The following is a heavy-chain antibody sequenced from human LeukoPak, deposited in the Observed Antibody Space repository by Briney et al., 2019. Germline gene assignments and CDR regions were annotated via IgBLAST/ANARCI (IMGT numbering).Heavy chain of an antibody. J-gene: IGHJ4*02. D-gene: IGHD3-9*01. CDR2: ISSSGRTK. CDR3: ARMTISAHLDH. V-gene: IGHV3-48*04. CDR1: GFTFSAYA. Sequence: GGSLSHPCEASGFTFSAYAMNWVGQAPGKGLEWVSYISSSGRTKYYADSVKGRFTISRDNAKSSLYLQMNSLRAEDTAVYYCARMTISAHLDHWGQGTLVTVSS.